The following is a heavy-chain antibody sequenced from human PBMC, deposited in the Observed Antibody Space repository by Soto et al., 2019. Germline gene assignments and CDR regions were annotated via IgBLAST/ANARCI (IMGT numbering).Heavy chain of an antibody. Sequence: ASVKVSCKASGYTFTSYAMHWVRQAPGQRLEWMGWINAGNGNTKYSQKFQGRVTITRDTSASTAYMELSSLRSEDTAVYYCARDVGSSHGPGHPHYFDYWGQGTLVTVSS. J-gene: IGHJ4*02. D-gene: IGHD2-2*01. CDR2: INAGNGNT. CDR1: GYTFTSYA. CDR3: ARDVGSSHGPGHPHYFDY. V-gene: IGHV1-3*01.